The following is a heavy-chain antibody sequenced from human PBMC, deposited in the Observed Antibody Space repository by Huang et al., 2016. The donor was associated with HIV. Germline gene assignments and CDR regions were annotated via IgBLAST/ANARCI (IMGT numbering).Heavy chain of an antibody. Sequence: EVQLVESGGGLVKPGGSLRLSCEATGFRFSSYSMNWVRQAPGKGREWVSSITAGSRFMKYADSLKGRVTVSRDNGKNSLYLQIDNLRAEDTAIYYCARVGYHNDGRGFSNAFDIWGPGTVVTVFS. CDR2: ITAGSRFM. J-gene: IGHJ3*02. CDR1: GFRFSSYS. D-gene: IGHD3-22*01. V-gene: IGHV3-21*06. CDR3: ARVGYHNDGRGFSNAFDI.